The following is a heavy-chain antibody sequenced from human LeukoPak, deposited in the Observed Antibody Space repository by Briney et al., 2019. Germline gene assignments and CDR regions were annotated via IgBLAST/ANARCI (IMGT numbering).Heavy chain of an antibody. V-gene: IGHV3-66*01. CDR1: GFTVNSNY. J-gene: IGHJ6*02. CDR3: AKALGYCSSTSCSSYYYYGMDV. Sequence: GSLRLSCAASGFTVNSNYMSWVRQAPGKGLEWVSVIYSGGSTYYADSVKGRFTISRDNSKNTLYLQMNSLRAEDTAVYYCAKALGYCSSTSCSSYYYYGMDVWGQGTTVTVSS. D-gene: IGHD2-2*01. CDR2: IYSGGST.